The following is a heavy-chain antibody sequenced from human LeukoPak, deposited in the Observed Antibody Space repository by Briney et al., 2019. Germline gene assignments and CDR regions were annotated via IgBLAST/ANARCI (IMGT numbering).Heavy chain of an antibody. V-gene: IGHV4-31*03. CDR1: GGSISSGGYY. D-gene: IGHD3-3*01. CDR2: IYYSGST. J-gene: IGHJ6*03. Sequence: PSQTLSLTCTVSGGSISSGGYYWSWIRQHPGKGLEWIGYIYYSGSTYYNPSLKSRVTISVDTSKNQFSLKLSSVTAADTAVHYCARGQYDFWSGYHPVDYYYYMDVWGKETTVTVSS. CDR3: ARGQYDFWSGYHPVDYYYYMDV.